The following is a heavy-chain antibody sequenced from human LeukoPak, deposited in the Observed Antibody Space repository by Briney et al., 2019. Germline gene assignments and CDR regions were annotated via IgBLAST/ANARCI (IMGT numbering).Heavy chain of an antibody. D-gene: IGHD3-22*01. CDR3: ARVTPHPLEITMIVVVIAQDLDY. J-gene: IGHJ4*02. V-gene: IGHV1-18*01. CDR1: GYTFTSYG. CDR2: ISAYNGNT. Sequence: ASVKVSCKASGYTFTSYGISWVRQAPGQGLEWMGWISAYNGNTNYAQKLQGRVTMTTDTSTSTAYMELRSLRSDDTAVYYCARVTPHPLEITMIVVVIAQDLDYWGQGTLVTVSS.